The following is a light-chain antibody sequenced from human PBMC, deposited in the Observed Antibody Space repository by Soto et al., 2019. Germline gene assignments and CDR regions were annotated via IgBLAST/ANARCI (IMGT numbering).Light chain of an antibody. Sequence: EIVLTQSPDTLSLSPGERATLSCRAGQSVSSAYLAWYQQKPGQAPRLLIYGASSRATGIPDRFSGSGSGTDFTLTISRLEPEDFAVYYCQHGTFGQGTKVDI. V-gene: IGKV3-20*01. CDR3: QHGT. CDR2: GAS. J-gene: IGKJ1*01. CDR1: QSVSSAY.